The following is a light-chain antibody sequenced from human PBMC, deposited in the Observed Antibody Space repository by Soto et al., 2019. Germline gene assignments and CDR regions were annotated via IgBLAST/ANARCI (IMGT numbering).Light chain of an antibody. V-gene: IGKV3-20*01. Sequence: EIVLTQSPGTLSLSPGERATLSCRASQSVNSNYLAWYQQKPGQAPRLLIYAASSRATGIPDRFSGGGSGTYFTLTISRLEPEDFAVYYCQQYSSGMFGQGTKVEIK. CDR2: AAS. CDR3: QQYSSGM. J-gene: IGKJ1*01. CDR1: QSVNSNY.